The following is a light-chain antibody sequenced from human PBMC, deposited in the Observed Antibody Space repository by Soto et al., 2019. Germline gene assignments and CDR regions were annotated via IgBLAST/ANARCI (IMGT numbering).Light chain of an antibody. CDR2: KAS. J-gene: IGKJ1*01. CDR3: QQYTSYPWT. CDR1: QSISSW. V-gene: IGKV1-5*03. Sequence: DIQMTQSPSTLSASVGDRVTITCRASQSISSWLAWYPQKPGKAPKLLIYKASSLESGVPSRFSGSGSGTEFNLTISSLQSDDFATYYCQQYTSYPWTFGQGTKVQIK.